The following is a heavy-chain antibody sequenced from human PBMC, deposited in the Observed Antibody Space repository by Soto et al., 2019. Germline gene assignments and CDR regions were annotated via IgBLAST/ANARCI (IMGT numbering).Heavy chain of an antibody. V-gene: IGHV3-30-3*01. CDR2: ISRDGSNA. Sequence: GGSLRLSCAAAGFTFNSHAMYWVRQAPGKGLEWVAVISRDGSNAYYADSVKGRFTISRDNSKNTLYLQMNSLRVGETAVYYCARVATVVPDYWGQGTLVTVSS. D-gene: IGHD3-22*01. CDR1: GFTFNSHA. CDR3: ARVATVVPDY. J-gene: IGHJ4*02.